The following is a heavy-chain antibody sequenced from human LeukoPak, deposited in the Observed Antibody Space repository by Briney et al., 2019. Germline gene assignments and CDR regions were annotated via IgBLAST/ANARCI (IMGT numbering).Heavy chain of an antibody. CDR3: ARGSGAWFDP. J-gene: IGHJ5*02. D-gene: IGHD6-19*01. Sequence: PGGSLRLSCAASGFTFSSYGMHWVRQAPGKGLEWVSFIRYDGSNEYYADSVRGRFTISRDNSKNTLYLQMNSLRAEDTAVYYCARGSGAWFDPWGQGTLVTVSS. CDR2: IRYDGSNE. CDR1: GFTFSSYG. V-gene: IGHV3-30*02.